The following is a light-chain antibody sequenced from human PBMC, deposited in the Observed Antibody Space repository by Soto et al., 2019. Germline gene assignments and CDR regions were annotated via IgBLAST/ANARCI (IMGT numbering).Light chain of an antibody. Sequence: EIVLTQSPGTLSLSPGEGATLSCRASQSVAGNYLVWYQQRPGQAPRLLIYDASSRATGCPDRFSGSGSGTDFTLTISRLEPEDFVVYYCLQYVTSPLTFGGGTKVDIK. CDR2: DAS. CDR1: QSVAGNY. J-gene: IGKJ4*01. V-gene: IGKV3-20*01. CDR3: LQYVTSPLT.